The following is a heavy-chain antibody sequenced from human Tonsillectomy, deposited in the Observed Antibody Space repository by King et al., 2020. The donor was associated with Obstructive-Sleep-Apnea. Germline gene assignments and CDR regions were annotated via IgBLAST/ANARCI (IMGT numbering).Heavy chain of an antibody. J-gene: IGHJ4*02. Sequence: QVQLVESGGGVVPPGGSLRLSCAASVFTFTNYGLHWVRQAPGKGLVWVAGISFDGDNKFYTNSVQGRFIISRENSKNTRYLQRNRLRVEDTAMYLCAKYENSGGSAWYPLDYGGRGILVTVSS. D-gene: IGHD6-19*01. V-gene: IGHV3-30*18. CDR2: ISFDGDNK. CDR3: AKYENSGGSAWYPLDY. CDR1: VFTFTNYG.